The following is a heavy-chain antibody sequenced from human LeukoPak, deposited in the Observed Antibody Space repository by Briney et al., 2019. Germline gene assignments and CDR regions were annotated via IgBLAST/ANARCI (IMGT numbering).Heavy chain of an antibody. CDR3: ARDRTISDVVVVAAKGGGTFDY. D-gene: IGHD2-15*01. Sequence: VRSLRLSCASSGFTFSSDGMHWGRQAPGKGLGGVAGISYDVSNKYYADSGKCRFTISRDNSKNTLYMQMNSLRAEDTAVYYCARDRTISDVVVVAAKGGGTFDYWGQGTLVTVSS. V-gene: IGHV3-30*03. CDR2: ISYDVSNK. CDR1: GFTFSSDG. J-gene: IGHJ4*02.